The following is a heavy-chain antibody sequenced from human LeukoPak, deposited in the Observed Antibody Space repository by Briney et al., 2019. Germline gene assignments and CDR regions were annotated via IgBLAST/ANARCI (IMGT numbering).Heavy chain of an antibody. J-gene: IGHJ4*02. V-gene: IGHV4-34*01. D-gene: IGHD4-23*01. CDR3: ARGRGYGGNYYFDY. CDR2: INHSGST. CDR1: GGSFSGYY. Sequence: SETLSLTCAVYGGSFSGYYWSWIRQPPGKGLEWIGEINHSGSTNYNPSLKSRVTISVDTSKNQFSLKLSSVTAADTAVYYCARGRGYGGNYYFDYWGQGTLVTASS.